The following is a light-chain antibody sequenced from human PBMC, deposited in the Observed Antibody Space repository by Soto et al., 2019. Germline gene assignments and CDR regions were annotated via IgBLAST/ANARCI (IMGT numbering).Light chain of an antibody. CDR1: QSVSSS. V-gene: IGKV3-11*01. Sequence: EIVLTQSPATLSLSPGERATISCRASQSVSSSLAWYQQKPGQAPRLLIYDVSNRATGIPARFSGSGSGTAFTLSISSLEDEAFEDYYCQQRSNWLFGQGTKLEIK. CDR3: QQRSNWL. CDR2: DVS. J-gene: IGKJ2*01.